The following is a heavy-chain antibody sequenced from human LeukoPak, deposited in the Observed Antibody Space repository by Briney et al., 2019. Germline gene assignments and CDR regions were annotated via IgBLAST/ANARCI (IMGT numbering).Heavy chain of an antibody. CDR1: GFTFSHYG. D-gene: IGHD4-11*01. CDR2: IWNDGSDK. Sequence: PGGSLRLSCVASGFTFSHYGMHWVRQSPAKGLEGVAVIWNDGSDKYYGDSVKGRFTISRDNSRNTVYLNMDSLRAEDTARYYCAKDAQRGFDYSNSLEYWGQGTLVTVS. V-gene: IGHV3-33*06. J-gene: IGHJ4*02. CDR3: AKDAQRGFDYSNSLEY.